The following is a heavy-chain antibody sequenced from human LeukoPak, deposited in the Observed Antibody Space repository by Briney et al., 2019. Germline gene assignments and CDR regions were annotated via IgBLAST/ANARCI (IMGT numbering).Heavy chain of an antibody. J-gene: IGHJ4*02. CDR3: ASFHYYDSRTGGPIDY. CDR1: GGSFSGYY. V-gene: IGHV4-34*01. Sequence: PSETLSLTCAVYGGSFSGYYWSWIRQPPGKGLEWIGEINHSGSTNYNPSLKTRVTIPVDTSKNQFSLKLSSVTAADTAVYYCASFHYYDSRTGGPIDYWGQGTLVTVSS. D-gene: IGHD3-22*01. CDR2: INHSGST.